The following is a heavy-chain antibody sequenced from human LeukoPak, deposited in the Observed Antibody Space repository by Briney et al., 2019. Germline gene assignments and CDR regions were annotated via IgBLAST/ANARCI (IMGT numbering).Heavy chain of an antibody. Sequence: KPAESLSLSCAASGFTFSDYSMSWIRQPPGKGLECVAHIHDHTNTNHYADFVKGRFTISRDNARNSLYLQLNSLRAKDTAVYYCLRARWDRTASHFYYFDYWGQGALITVSS. V-gene: IGHV3-11*01. CDR1: GFTFSDYS. D-gene: IGHD4-23*01. CDR3: LRARWDRTASHFYYFDY. J-gene: IGHJ4*02. CDR2: IHDHTNTN.